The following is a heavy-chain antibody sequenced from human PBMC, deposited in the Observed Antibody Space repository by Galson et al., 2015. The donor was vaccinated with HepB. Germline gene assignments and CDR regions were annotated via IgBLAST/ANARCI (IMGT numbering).Heavy chain of an antibody. Sequence: SLRLSCAASGFTFGDYAMSWFRQAPGKGLEWVGFIRSKAYGGTTEYAASVKGRFTISRDDSKSIAYLQMNSLKTEDTAVYYCTRATRPLWFGEPYFDYWGQGTLVTVSS. CDR3: TRATRPLWFGEPYFDY. D-gene: IGHD3-10*01. J-gene: IGHJ4*02. CDR2: IRSKAYGGTT. CDR1: GFTFGDYA. V-gene: IGHV3-49*03.